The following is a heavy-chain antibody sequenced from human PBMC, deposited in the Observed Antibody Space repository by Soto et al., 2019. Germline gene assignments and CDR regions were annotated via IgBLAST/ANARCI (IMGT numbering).Heavy chain of an antibody. V-gene: IGHV3-21*01. CDR3: ASATGVAGTFDF. Sequence: EVQLVESGGGLVKPGGSLTLSCAGSGFAFRSYNMNWVRQPPGKGLEWVASISSGSSNIYYADSVKGRFTISRDNAQDSLYRQMDRLRAEDSAVYYCASATGVAGTFDFWGQGTLLTVSS. J-gene: IGHJ4*02. D-gene: IGHD1-7*01. CDR1: GFAFRSYN. CDR2: ISSGSSNI.